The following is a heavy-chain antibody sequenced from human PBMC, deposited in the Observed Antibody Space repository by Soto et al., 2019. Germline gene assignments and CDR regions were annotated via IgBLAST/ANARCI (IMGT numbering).Heavy chain of an antibody. Sequence: QVQLQEPGPGLVKPSQTLSLTCTVSGGSISSGGYYWSWIRQHPGKGLEWIGSIYYSGSTYYNLSLKSLVTISVDTSKNQFSLKLSAVTAGATAVYYCARDRDSGYDLYWYFALWGRGTLVTVSS. V-gene: IGHV4-31*01. CDR3: ARDRDSGYDLYWYFAL. CDR1: GGSISSGGYY. CDR2: IYYSGST. J-gene: IGHJ2*01. D-gene: IGHD5-12*01.